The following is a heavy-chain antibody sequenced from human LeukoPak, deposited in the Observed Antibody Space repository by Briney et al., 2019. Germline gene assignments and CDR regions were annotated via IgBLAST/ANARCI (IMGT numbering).Heavy chain of an antibody. Sequence: SETLSLTCTVSGGSISSGSDYWSWIRQPAGKGLEWIGRIYTSGSTNYNPSRNSRVTISIDTSNNQFSLKLSSVTAADTAVYYCASSATVVRGVITHHYYSYMDVWGKGTTVTISS. J-gene: IGHJ6*03. CDR2: IYTSGST. CDR1: GGSISSGSDY. D-gene: IGHD3-10*01. CDR3: ASSATVVRGVITHHYYSYMDV. V-gene: IGHV4-61*02.